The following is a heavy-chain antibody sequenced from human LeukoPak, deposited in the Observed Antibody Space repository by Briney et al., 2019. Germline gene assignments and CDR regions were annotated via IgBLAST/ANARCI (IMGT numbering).Heavy chain of an antibody. CDR1: GYTFTGYY. CDR2: INPNSGGT. J-gene: IGHJ4*02. Sequence: ASVKVSCKASGYTFTGYYMHWVRQAPGQGLEWMGWINPNSGGTNYAQKFQGRVTMTRDTSISTAYMELGRLRSDDTAVYYCARTETYYYDSSGYRPLRYWGQGTLVTVSS. CDR3: ARTETYYYDSSGYRPLRY. V-gene: IGHV1-2*02. D-gene: IGHD3-22*01.